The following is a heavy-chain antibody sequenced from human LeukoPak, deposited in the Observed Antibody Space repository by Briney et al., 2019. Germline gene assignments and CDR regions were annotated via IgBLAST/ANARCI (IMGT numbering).Heavy chain of an antibody. Sequence: SETLSLTCGVSGYSISRGYYWAWIRQPPGKGLEWIGTIYHTGSTYYTPSLGSRVTISVDTSKNEFSLNLNSVTAADTAVYYCARAGWIITSGIDYWGQGALVAVSS. J-gene: IGHJ4*02. CDR2: IYHTGST. D-gene: IGHD3-10*01. V-gene: IGHV4-38-2*01. CDR1: GYSISRGYY. CDR3: ARAGWIITSGIDY.